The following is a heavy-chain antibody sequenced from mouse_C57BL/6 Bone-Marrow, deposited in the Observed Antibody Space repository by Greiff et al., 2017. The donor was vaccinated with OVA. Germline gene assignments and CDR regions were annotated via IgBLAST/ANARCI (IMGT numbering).Heavy chain of an antibody. D-gene: IGHD2-5*01. J-gene: IGHJ4*01. CDR1: GFTFSNYW. Sequence: EVKLQESGGGLVQPGGSMKLSCVASGFTFSNYWMNWVRQSPEKGLEWVAQIRLKSDNYATHYAESVKGRFTISRDDSKSSVYLQMNNLRAEDTGIYYCTDPYSNYLYYAMDYWGQGTSVTVSS. CDR3: TDPYSNYLYYAMDY. CDR2: IRLKSDNYAT. V-gene: IGHV6-3*01.